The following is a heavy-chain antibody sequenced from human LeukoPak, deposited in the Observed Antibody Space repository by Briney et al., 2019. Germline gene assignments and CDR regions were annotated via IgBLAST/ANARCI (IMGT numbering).Heavy chain of an antibody. CDR3: AKVGEVRFLEWLPDYYYYYYMDV. V-gene: IGHV3-30*02. J-gene: IGHJ6*03. D-gene: IGHD3-3*01. CDR2: IRYDGSNK. Sequence: GGSLRLSCAASGFTFSSYGMHWVRQAPGKGLEWAAFIRYDGSNKYYADSVKGRFTISRDNSKNTLYLQMNSLRAEDTAVYYCAKVGEVRFLEWLPDYYYYYYMDVWGKGTTVTVSS. CDR1: GFTFSSYG.